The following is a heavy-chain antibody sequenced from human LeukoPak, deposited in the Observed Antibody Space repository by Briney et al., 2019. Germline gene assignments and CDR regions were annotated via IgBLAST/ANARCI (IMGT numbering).Heavy chain of an antibody. CDR3: AKDSPYYYDSSGYSDY. D-gene: IGHD3-22*01. CDR1: GFTFSSYA. Sequence: GGSLRLSCAASGFTFSSYAMSWVRQAPGKGLEWVSAISGSGGSTYHADSVKGRFTISRDNSKNTLYLQMNSLRAEDTAVYYCAKDSPYYYDSSGYSDYWGQGTLVTVSS. V-gene: IGHV3-23*01. CDR2: ISGSGGST. J-gene: IGHJ4*02.